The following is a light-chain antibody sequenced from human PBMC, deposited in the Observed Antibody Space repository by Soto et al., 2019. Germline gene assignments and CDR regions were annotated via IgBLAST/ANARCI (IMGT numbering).Light chain of an antibody. CDR3: QQSYRTPWT. CDR2: AAS. CDR1: QSISNY. V-gene: IGKV1-39*01. Sequence: DIQMTQSPSSLSASVGDRVTITCRASQSISNYLNWYQQKPGKALKLLIYAASSLQSGVPSRFSGSGSGTDFTLTISSLQPEDFATYYCQQSYRTPWTFGQGTKVDIK. J-gene: IGKJ1*01.